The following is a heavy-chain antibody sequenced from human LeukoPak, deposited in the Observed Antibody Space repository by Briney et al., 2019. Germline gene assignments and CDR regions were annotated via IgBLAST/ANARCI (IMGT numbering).Heavy chain of an antibody. V-gene: IGHV3-48*03. CDR3: ARGYRSKYYYDRSTYSDY. CDR2: ISSRADTI. CDR1: GFTFSAYE. Sequence: PGGSLRLSCAASGFTFSAYEMNWVRQAPGKGLEWVSYISSRADTIYYADSVKGRFTISRDSAKNSLYLQMNSLRAEDTAVYYCARGYRSKYYYDRSTYSDYWGQGTLVTVSS. D-gene: IGHD3-22*01. J-gene: IGHJ4*02.